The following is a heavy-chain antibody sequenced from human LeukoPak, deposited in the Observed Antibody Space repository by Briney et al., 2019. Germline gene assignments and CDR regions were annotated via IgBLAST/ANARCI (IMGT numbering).Heavy chain of an antibody. CDR3: AKDPSSASSWYYYGIDYFDY. D-gene: IGHD6-13*01. CDR2: ISGSGGSA. CDR1: GFTFSSYA. J-gene: IGHJ4*02. Sequence: PAGGSLRLSCAASGFTFSSYAMSWVRQAPGKGLEWVSAISGSGGSAYYADSVKGRFTISRDNSKNTLYLQMNSLRAEDTAVYYCAKDPSSASSWYYYGIDYFDYWGQGTLVTVSS. V-gene: IGHV3-23*01.